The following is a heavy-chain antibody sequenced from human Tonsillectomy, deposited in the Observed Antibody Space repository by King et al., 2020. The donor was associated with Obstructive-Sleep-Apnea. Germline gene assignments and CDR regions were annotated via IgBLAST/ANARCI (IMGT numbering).Heavy chain of an antibody. CDR3: AERDY. CDR1: GFTCSDSH. V-gene: IGHV3-11*01. Sequence: VQLVESGGGLVKPGGSLRLSCAASGFTCSDSHMSWIRQTPGKGLEGVSYIISSGNTSYYADSVKGRFTISRDNAKNSLYLQMNGLRADETAVYYCAERDYWGQGTLVTVSS. CDR2: IISSGNTS. J-gene: IGHJ4*02.